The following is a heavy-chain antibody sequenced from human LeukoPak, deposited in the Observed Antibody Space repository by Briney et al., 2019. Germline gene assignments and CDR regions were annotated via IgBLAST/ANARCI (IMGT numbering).Heavy chain of an antibody. Sequence: SETLSLTCTVSGGSIRSYYWSWIRQPPGKGLEWIGEINHSGSTNYNPSLKSRVTISVDTSKNQFSLKLSSVTAADTAVYYCARARISPYYDSSGYYYVYYYYYMDVWGKGTTVTVSS. V-gene: IGHV4-34*01. CDR3: ARARISPYYDSSGYYYVYYYYYMDV. D-gene: IGHD3-22*01. J-gene: IGHJ6*03. CDR2: INHSGST. CDR1: GGSIRSYY.